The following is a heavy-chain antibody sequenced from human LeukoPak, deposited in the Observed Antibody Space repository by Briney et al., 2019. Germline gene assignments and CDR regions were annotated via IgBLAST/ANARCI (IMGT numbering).Heavy chain of an antibody. V-gene: IGHV1-8*01. CDR2: MNPYSGNT. CDR3: ARGPELVPAQ. J-gene: IGHJ4*02. CDR1: GYTFTSYD. D-gene: IGHD6-13*01. Sequence: ASVKVSCKASGYTFTSYDINWVRQATGQGLEWMGWMNPYSGNTGYAQKFQGRVTMTRNTSISTACMELSSLRSEDTAVYYCARGPELVPAQWGQGTLVTVSS.